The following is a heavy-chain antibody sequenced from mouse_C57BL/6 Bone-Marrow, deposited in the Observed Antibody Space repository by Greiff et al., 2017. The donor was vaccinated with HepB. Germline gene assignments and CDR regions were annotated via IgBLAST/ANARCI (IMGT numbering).Heavy chain of an antibody. CDR2: IDPSDSYT. V-gene: IGHV1-69*01. D-gene: IGHD2-3*01. CDR1: GYTFTEYT. J-gene: IGHJ3*01. CDR3: ARNGYYRGFAY. Sequence: QVQLQQSGAELVKPGASVKLSCKASGYTFTEYTIHWVKQRPGQGLEWIGEIDPSDSYTNYNQKFKGKSTLTVDKSSSTAYMQLSSLTSEDSAVYYCARNGYYRGFAYWGQGTLVTVSA.